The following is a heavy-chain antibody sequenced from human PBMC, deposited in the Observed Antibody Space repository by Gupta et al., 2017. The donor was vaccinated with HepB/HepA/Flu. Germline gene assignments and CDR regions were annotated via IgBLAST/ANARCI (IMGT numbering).Heavy chain of an antibody. V-gene: IGHV3-7*01. D-gene: IGHD6-6*01. J-gene: IGHJ6*03. CDR3: ARDGDGSSFFYYYYYFMDV. CDR1: GFTLSSYW. CDR2: IKQDGSEK. Sequence: EVQLVESGGGLVQPGGSLRLSCAASGFTLSSYWMNWVRQAPGKGLEWVASIKQDGSEKYYVDSVKGRFTISRDNAKNSLYLQMNSLRAEDTAIYYCARDGDGSSFFYYYYYFMDVWGKGTTVTVSS.